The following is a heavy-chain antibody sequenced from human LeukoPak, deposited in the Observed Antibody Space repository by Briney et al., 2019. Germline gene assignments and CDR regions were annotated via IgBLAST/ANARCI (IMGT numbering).Heavy chain of an antibody. CDR3: ARNQRRLDY. CDR1: GFTFSRDW. D-gene: IGHD1-14*01. V-gene: IGHV3-74*03. CDR2: ISDDGSIT. Sequence: GGSLRLSCAASGFTFSRDWMHWVRHAPGKGLVWVSRISDDGSITTYADSVQGRFTISRDNAKTSLYLQVNSLRAEDTAVHYCARNQRRLDYWGQGALVTVSS. J-gene: IGHJ4*02.